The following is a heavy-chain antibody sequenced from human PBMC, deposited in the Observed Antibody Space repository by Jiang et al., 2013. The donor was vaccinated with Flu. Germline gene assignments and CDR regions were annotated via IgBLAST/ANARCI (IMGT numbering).Heavy chain of an antibody. CDR3: ARIRSCGGDCYYFDY. D-gene: IGHD2-21*02. Sequence: EKFQGRVIMTRDTSTSTVYMQLSSLTSEDTAVYYCARIRSCGGDCYYFDYWGQGTLVTVSS. J-gene: IGHJ4*02. V-gene: IGHV1-46*01.